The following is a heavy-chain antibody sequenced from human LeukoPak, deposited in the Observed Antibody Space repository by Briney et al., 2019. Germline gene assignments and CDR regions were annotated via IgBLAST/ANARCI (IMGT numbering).Heavy chain of an antibody. CDR1: GFTFSSYA. CDR2: ISYDGSNK. J-gene: IGHJ3*02. CDR3: AKDQNSSGWYDAFDI. D-gene: IGHD6-19*01. Sequence: GGSLRLSCAASGFTFSSYAMHWVRQAPGKGLEWVALISYDGSNKYYADSVKGRFTISRDNSKNTLYLQMNSLRAEDTAVYYCAKDQNSSGWYDAFDIWGQGAMVTVSS. V-gene: IGHV3-30*04.